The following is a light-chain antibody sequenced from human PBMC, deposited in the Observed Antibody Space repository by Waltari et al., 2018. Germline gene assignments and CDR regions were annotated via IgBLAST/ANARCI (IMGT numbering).Light chain of an antibody. CDR3: SSYAGNNVV. CDR2: EVS. J-gene: IGLJ2*01. Sequence: ISCTGTSSDVGGYNYVSWYQQHPGQAPKFLIYEVSKRPSGVPDRFSGSKSGNTASLTVSGLQAEDEADYYCSSYAGNNVVFGGGTKLTVL. CDR1: SSDVGGYNY. V-gene: IGLV2-8*01.